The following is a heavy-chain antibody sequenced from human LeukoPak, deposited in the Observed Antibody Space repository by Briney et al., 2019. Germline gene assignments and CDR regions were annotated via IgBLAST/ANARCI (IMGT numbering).Heavy chain of an antibody. CDR1: GYTFTSYG. CDR2: ISAYNGNT. V-gene: IGHV1-18*01. J-gene: IGHJ6*03. CDR3: TRDSTALSLDSQDYYYYMDV. Sequence: ASVKVSCKASGYTFTSYGISWVRQAPGQGLEWMGWISAYNGNTNYAQKLQGRVTMTTDTSTSTAYMELRSLRSEDTAVYYCTRDSTALSLDSQDYYYYMDVWGTGTTVTVSS. D-gene: IGHD1-14*01.